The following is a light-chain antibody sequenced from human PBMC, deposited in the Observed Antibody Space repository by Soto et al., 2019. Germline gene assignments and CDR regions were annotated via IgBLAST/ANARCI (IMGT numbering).Light chain of an antibody. CDR2: GAS. J-gene: IGKJ1*01. Sequence: EIVMTQSPATLSVSPGERATLSCMASQSVSSNLAWYQQKPGQAPRLLIYGASTRATGIPARFSGSGFGTDFTLIISRLEPEDFAVYYCQQYGRSLWTFGQGTKV. CDR1: QSVSSN. CDR3: QQYGRSLWT. V-gene: IGKV3D-15*01.